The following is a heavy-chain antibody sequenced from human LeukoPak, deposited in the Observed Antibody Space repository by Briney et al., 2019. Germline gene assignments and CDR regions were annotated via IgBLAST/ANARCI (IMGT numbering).Heavy chain of an antibody. CDR2: IFYSGST. V-gene: IGHV4-59*08. J-gene: IGHJ3*02. Sequence: EPSETLSLTCTVSGGSISSYWWSWIRQPPGKGLEYIGYIFYSGSTNYNPSLKSRVTISVDTSKIHFSLRLSSVTAADTAVYYCVRRGGGHAFDIWGQGTMVTVSS. D-gene: IGHD3-16*01. CDR3: VRRGGGHAFDI. CDR1: GGSISSYW.